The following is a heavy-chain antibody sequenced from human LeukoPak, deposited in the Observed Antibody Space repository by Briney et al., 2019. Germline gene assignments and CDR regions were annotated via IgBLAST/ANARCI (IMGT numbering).Heavy chain of an antibody. CDR2: INAGNGNT. D-gene: IGHD3-10*01. Sequence: ASVKVSCKASGYTFTSYAMHWVRLAPGLSLEWMGWINAGNGNTKYSQKFQGRVTLTRDTSASTAYMELSSLRSDDTAVYYCARESHVTREDYWGQGTLVTVSS. CDR1: GYTFTSYA. J-gene: IGHJ4*02. CDR3: ARESHVTREDY. V-gene: IGHV1-3*01.